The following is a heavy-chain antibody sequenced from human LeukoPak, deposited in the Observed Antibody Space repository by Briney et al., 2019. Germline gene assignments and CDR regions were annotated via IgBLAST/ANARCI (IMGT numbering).Heavy chain of an antibody. J-gene: IGHJ3*02. V-gene: IGHV3-30*18. CDR2: ISYDGSNK. CDR1: GFTFSSYG. Sequence: GGTLRLSCAASGFTFSSYGMHWVRQAPGKGLEWVAVISYDGSNKYYADSVKGRFTISRDNSKNTLYLQMNSLRAEDTAVYYCAKDRIQLWLDAFDIWGQGTMVTVSS. D-gene: IGHD5-18*01. CDR3: AKDRIQLWLDAFDI.